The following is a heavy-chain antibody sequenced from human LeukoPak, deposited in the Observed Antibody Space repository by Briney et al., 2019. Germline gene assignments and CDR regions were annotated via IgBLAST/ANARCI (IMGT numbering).Heavy chain of an antibody. CDR3: ARGVARSSKFHFSYYFDY. Sequence: SETLSLTCTVSGGSISSSSYYWGWIRQPPGKGLEWIGSIYHSGSVYYNPSLKSRVTISVDTSKNQFSLKLSSVTAADTAVYYCARGVARSSKFHFSYYFDYWGQGTLVTVSS. D-gene: IGHD6-6*01. J-gene: IGHJ4*02. CDR2: IYHSGSV. V-gene: IGHV4-39*07. CDR1: GGSISSSSYY.